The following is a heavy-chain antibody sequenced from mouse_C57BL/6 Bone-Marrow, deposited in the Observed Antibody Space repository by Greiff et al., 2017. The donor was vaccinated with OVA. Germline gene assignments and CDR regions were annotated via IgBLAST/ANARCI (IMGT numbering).Heavy chain of an antibody. CDR2: IDPENGDT. CDR3: TTFDYDVWFAY. V-gene: IGHV14-4*01. D-gene: IGHD2-4*01. Sequence: EVMLVESGAELVRPGASVKLSCTASGFNIKDDYMHWVKQRPEQGLEWIGWIDPENGDTEYASKFQGKATITADTSSNTAYLQLSSLTSEDTAVYYCTTFDYDVWFAYWGQGTLVTVSA. J-gene: IGHJ3*01. CDR1: GFNIKDDY.